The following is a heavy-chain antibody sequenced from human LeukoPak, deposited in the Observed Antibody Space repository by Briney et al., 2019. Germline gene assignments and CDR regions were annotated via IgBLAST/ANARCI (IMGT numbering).Heavy chain of an antibody. D-gene: IGHD5-12*01. V-gene: IGHV7-4-1*02. CDR2: INTNTGNP. J-gene: IGHJ3*02. Sequence: ASVKVSCKASGYTFTSYAMNWVRQAPGQGLEWMGWINTNTGNPTYAQGFTGRFVFSLDTSVSTAYLQISSLKAEDTAVYYRARDVDIVAGGAFDIWGQGTMVTASS. CDR1: GYTFTSYA. CDR3: ARDVDIVAGGAFDI.